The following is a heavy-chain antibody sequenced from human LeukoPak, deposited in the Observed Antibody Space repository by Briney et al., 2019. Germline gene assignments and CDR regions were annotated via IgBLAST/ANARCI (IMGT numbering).Heavy chain of an antibody. V-gene: IGHV3-48*03. CDR2: ISSSGSTI. Sequence: GGSLRLSCAASGFTFSSYEMNWVRQAPGKGLEWVSYISSSGSTIYYADSVKGRFTISRDNAESSLYLQMNSLRAEDTSVYYCARDSGIVLPKPFDIWGQGTMVTVSS. CDR3: ARDSGIVLPKPFDI. J-gene: IGHJ3*02. D-gene: IGHD2-8*01. CDR1: GFTFSSYE.